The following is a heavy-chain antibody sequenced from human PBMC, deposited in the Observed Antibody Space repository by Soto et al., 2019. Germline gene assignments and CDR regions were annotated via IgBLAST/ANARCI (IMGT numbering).Heavy chain of an antibody. CDR1: GFTFSSYG. V-gene: IGHV3-30*18. D-gene: IGHD2-15*01. CDR2: ISYDGSNK. CDR3: AKDILDIVVVVAATRGNYYYYGMDV. J-gene: IGHJ6*02. Sequence: QVQLVESGGGVVQPGRSLRLSCAASGFTFSSYGMHWVRQAPGKGLEWVAVISYDGSNKYYADSVKGRFTISRDNSKNTLYQQMNSLRAEDTAVYYCAKDILDIVVVVAATRGNYYYYGMDVWGQGTTVTVSS.